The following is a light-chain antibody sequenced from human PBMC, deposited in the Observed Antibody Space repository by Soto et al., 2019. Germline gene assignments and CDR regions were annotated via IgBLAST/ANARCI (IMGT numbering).Light chain of an antibody. V-gene: IGLV2-8*01. CDR1: SRDVGGNNY. J-gene: IGLJ1*01. CDR3: LSYAGSTNYV. Sequence: QSVLTQPPSASGSPGQSVSISCTGTSRDVGGNNYVSWYQQHPGKAPKLMIYEVSKRPSGVPDRFSGSKSGNTASLTVSGLQAEDEADYFCLSYAGSTNYVLGTGTKVT. CDR2: EVS.